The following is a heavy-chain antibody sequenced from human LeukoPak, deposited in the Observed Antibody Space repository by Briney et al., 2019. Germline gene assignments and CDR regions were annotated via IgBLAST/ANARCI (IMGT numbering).Heavy chain of an antibody. Sequence: GESLRLSCAASGFMFSSNWMSWVRLAPGKGLEWVANIKEDGTETYYVDSVKGRFTISRDNAKNSLYLQMNSLRVEDTAVYYCAKEGRSLQTYWGQGTLVTVSS. V-gene: IGHV3-7*03. CDR1: GFMFSSNW. CDR2: IKEDGTET. D-gene: IGHD5-24*01. CDR3: AKEGRSLQTY. J-gene: IGHJ4*02.